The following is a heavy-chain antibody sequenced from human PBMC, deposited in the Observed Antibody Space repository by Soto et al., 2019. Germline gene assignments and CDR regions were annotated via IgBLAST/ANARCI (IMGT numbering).Heavy chain of an antibody. CDR3: ARGGLGYCSGGSCYAFDY. CDR1: GGSISSSNW. D-gene: IGHD2-15*01. Sequence: SETLSLTCAVSGGSISSSNWWSWVRQPPGKGLEWIGEIYHSGSTNYNPSLKSRVTISVDKSKNQFSLKLSSVTAADTAVYYCARGGLGYCSGGSCYAFDYWGQGTLATVSS. CDR2: IYHSGST. J-gene: IGHJ4*02. V-gene: IGHV4-4*02.